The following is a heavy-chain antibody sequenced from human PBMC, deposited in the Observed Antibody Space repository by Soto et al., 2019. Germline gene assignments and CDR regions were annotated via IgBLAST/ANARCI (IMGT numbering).Heavy chain of an antibody. CDR2: ISSSSSYI. V-gene: IGHV3-21*01. CDR3: ARDQIDVVVVIVGYGMDV. J-gene: IGHJ6*02. CDR1: GFTFSSYS. D-gene: IGHD2-15*01. Sequence: PGGSLILSCAASGFTFSSYSMNWVRQAPGKGLEWVSSISSSSSYIYYADSVKGRFTISRDNAKNSLYLQMNSLRAEDTAVYYCARDQIDVVVVIVGYGMDVWGQGTTVTVSS.